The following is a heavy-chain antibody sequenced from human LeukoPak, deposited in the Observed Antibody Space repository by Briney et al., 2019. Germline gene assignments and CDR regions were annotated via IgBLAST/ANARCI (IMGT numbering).Heavy chain of an antibody. CDR1: GFTFSSYW. CDR3: AKGLAYYDSGESYYYGMDV. CDR2: IKQDGSQK. V-gene: IGHV3-7*02. J-gene: IGHJ6*02. Sequence: GGSLRLSCAASGFTFSSYWMSWVRQAPGKGLEWVATIKQDGSQKEYVDSVKGRFTISRDNAKNTLYLQMNSLRAEDTAVYYCAKGLAYYDSGESYYYGMDVWGQGTTVTVSS. D-gene: IGHD3-10*01.